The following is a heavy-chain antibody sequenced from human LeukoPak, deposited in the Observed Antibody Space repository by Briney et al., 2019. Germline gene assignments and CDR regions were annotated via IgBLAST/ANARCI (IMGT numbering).Heavy chain of an antibody. CDR2: ISGSGGST. D-gene: IGHD2-21*02. Sequence: GGSLKLSCAASEFTFSSYAMSWVRQAPGKGLEWVSAISGSGGSTYYADSVKGRFTISRDNSKNTLYLQMNSLRAEDTAVYYCAKAGYCGGDCRFQNDAFDIWGQGTMVTVSS. CDR3: AKAGYCGGDCRFQNDAFDI. V-gene: IGHV3-23*01. CDR1: EFTFSSYA. J-gene: IGHJ3*02.